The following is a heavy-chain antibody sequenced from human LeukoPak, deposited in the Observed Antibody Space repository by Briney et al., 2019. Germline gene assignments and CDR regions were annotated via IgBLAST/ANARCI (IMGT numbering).Heavy chain of an antibody. CDR1: GFTVSSNY. V-gene: IGHV3-53*05. J-gene: IGHJ4*02. Sequence: HTGGSLRLSCAASGFTVSSNYMSWVRQAPGKGLEWVSVIYSGGSTYYADSVKGRFTISRDNSKNTLYLQMNSLRAEDTAVYYCAKTKLDYGDFSHFDYWGQGTLVTVSS. CDR3: AKTKLDYGDFSHFDY. CDR2: IYSGGST. D-gene: IGHD4-17*01.